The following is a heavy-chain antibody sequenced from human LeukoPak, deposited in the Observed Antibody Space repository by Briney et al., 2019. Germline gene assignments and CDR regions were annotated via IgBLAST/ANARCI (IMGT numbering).Heavy chain of an antibody. CDR3: VRGTSHPV. CDR2: ILSDSGTTI. CDR1: GFIFSNYA. V-gene: IGHV3-48*04. Sequence: PGGSLRLSCAASGFIFSNYAMSWVRQAPGKGLEWISSILSDSGTTIHYADSVKGRFTISRDNAKNSLYLQMNSLRVEDTAVYYCVRGTSHPVWGQGTTVTVSS. J-gene: IGHJ3*01. D-gene: IGHD1-14*01.